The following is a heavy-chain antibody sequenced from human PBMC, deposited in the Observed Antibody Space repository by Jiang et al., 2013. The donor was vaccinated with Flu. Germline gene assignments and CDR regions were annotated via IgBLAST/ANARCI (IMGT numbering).Heavy chain of an antibody. CDR1: GFRFGDYA. V-gene: IGHV3-49*03. CDR2: IRNKLYRGTT. J-gene: IGHJ4*02. Sequence: VQLLESGGGLVQPGRSLRLSCTASGFRFGDYAVSWLRQAPGKGLEWVGFIRNKLYRGTTDYVASVKGRFTISRDDSKSIAYLQMSSLKTEDTAVYYCTRDLVRDIILIPATYFDYWGQGALVTVSS. D-gene: IGHD2-2*01. CDR3: TRDLVRDIILIPATYFDY.